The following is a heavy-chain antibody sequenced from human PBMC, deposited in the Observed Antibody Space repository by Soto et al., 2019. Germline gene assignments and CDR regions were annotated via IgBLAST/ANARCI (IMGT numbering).Heavy chain of an antibody. CDR1: GFTFSSSD. CDR3: EKGKISTTSLDA. V-gene: IGHV3-23*01. J-gene: IGHJ5*01. CDR2: LSASSGST. Sequence: GGSLRLSCAASGFTFSSSDMTWVRQAPGEGLEWVSSLSASSGSTYYADSVKGRFTISRDNSRNTLYLQMHSLRAEDTAVYYSEKGKISTTSLDAWGRGTLVTVSS. D-gene: IGHD1-1*01.